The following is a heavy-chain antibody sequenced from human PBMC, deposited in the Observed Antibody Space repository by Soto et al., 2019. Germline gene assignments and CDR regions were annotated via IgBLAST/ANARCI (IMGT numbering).Heavy chain of an antibody. CDR1: GFSVSSNY. J-gene: IGHJ6*02. Sequence: EVRLVETGGELIHPGGSLRLSCVATGFSVSSNYMSWVRQAPGKGLEGVSVIYSGGNTYYADSVEGRFSISRDSSKNSLYLQMNRLSTEDTAVYYCARERDKTSEEYYYYGMDVWGQGTTVSVSS. CDR2: IYSGGNT. CDR3: ARERDKTSEEYYYYGMDV. D-gene: IGHD2-15*01. V-gene: IGHV3-53*02.